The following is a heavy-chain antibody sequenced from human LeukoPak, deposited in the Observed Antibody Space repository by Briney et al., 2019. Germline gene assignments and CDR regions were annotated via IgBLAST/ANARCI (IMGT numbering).Heavy chain of an antibody. D-gene: IGHD1-14*01. V-gene: IGHV3-21*01. CDR2: ISSTGSYI. CDR3: TRLAVAGSGRWAPDY. CDR1: GNSFSSHS. Sequence: PGGSLRLSCGASGNSFSSHSMNWVRQAPGKGLEWVSCISSTGSYIYYADSVKGRFTISRDNAKNLVHLQMNGLRAEDTAIYYCTRLAVAGSGRWAPDYWGQGTLVTVSS. J-gene: IGHJ4*02.